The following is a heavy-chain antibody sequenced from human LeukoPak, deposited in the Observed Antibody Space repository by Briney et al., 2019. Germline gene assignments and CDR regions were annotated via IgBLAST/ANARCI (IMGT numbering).Heavy chain of an antibody. D-gene: IGHD6-13*01. CDR2: IYYSGST. V-gene: IGHV4-59*08. CDR3: ARRGSSWSTIDY. Sequence: SETLSLTCTVSGDSVSSYFWSWIRQPPGKGLEWIGHIYYSGSTNYNPSLKRRVTISVDTSNNQFSLKLNSVTAADTAVYYCARRGSSWSTIDYWDQGTLVTVAS. J-gene: IGHJ4*02. CDR1: GDSVSSYF.